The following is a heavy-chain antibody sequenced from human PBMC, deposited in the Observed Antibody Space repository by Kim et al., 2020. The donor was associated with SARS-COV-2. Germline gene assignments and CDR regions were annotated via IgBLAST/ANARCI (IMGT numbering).Heavy chain of an antibody. D-gene: IGHD2-15*01. CDR3: ARSPTGILYFY. CDR1: GFTFSSYA. Sequence: GGFLRLSCAASGFTFSSYAMHWVRQAPGKGLEWVAVISYDGSNKYYADSVKGRFTISRDNSKNTLYLQMNSLRAEDTAVYYCARSPTGILYFYWGQGTLVTVSS. V-gene: IGHV3-30*04. CDR2: ISYDGSNK. J-gene: IGHJ4*02.